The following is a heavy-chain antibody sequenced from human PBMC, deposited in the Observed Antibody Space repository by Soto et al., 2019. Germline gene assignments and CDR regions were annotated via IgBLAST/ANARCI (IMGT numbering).Heavy chain of an antibody. Sequence: QVQLVESGGGVVQPGRSLRLSCAASGFTFSSYAMHWVRQAPGKGLEWVAVISYDGSNKYYADSVKGRFTISRDNSQNTLYLQMHSLRAEDKAVYYCARGPYDSSGYAFAPLDYWGQGTLVTVSS. J-gene: IGHJ4*02. CDR2: ISYDGSNK. D-gene: IGHD3-22*01. CDR1: GFTFSSYA. CDR3: ARGPYDSSGYAFAPLDY. V-gene: IGHV3-30-3*01.